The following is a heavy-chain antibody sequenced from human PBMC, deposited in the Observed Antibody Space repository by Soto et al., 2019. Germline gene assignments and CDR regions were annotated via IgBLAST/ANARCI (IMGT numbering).Heavy chain of an antibody. D-gene: IGHD1-26*01. V-gene: IGHV4-39*07. CDR3: ARGWWEREAYLMYV. CDR2: IYHSGST. J-gene: IGHJ6*02. Sequence: PSETLSLTCTVSGGSITTNTYYWGWIRQSPGKGLEWIGEIYHSGSTNYNPSLKSRVTISVDKSKNQFSLKLSSVTAADTAVYYCARGWWEREAYLMYVWRQGTTVTSP. CDR1: GGSITTNTYY.